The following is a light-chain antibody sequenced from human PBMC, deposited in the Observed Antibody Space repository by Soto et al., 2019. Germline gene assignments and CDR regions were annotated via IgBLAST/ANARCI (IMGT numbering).Light chain of an antibody. Sequence: EIVLTQSPGTLSLSPGERATLSCRASQSVSRNYLAWYQQRPGQAPRLLIYGTSSGATGIPDRFSGSGSGTDFTLTVSRLEPEDFAVYYCQYYVSSPLTFGGGTKVEIK. J-gene: IGKJ4*01. CDR2: GTS. V-gene: IGKV3-20*01. CDR1: QSVSRNY. CDR3: QYYVSSPLT.